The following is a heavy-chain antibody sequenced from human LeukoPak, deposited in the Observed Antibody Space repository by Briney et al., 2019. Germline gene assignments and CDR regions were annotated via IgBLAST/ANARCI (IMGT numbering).Heavy chain of an antibody. J-gene: IGHJ4*02. V-gene: IGHV1-2*02. D-gene: IGHD6-13*01. CDR2: INPNSGGT. Sequence: ASVKVSCKASGYTFTGYYMHWVRQAPGQGLEWMGWINPNSGGTNYAQKFQGRVTMTRDTSISTAYMELSRLRSDDTAVYYCARADRYSSSWYGENLDYWGQGTLVTVSS. CDR3: ARADRYSSSWYGENLDY. CDR1: GYTFTGYY.